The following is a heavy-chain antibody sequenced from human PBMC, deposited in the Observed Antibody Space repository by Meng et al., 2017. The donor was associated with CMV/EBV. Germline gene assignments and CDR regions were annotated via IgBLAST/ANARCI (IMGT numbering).Heavy chain of an antibody. CDR2: IIPIFGTA. V-gene: IGHV1-69*05. J-gene: IGHJ5*02. Sequence: SVKVSCKASGYTFTGYYMHWVRQAPGQGLEWMGGIIPIFGTANYAQKFQGRVTITTDESTSTAYMELSSLRSEDTAVYYCARGYCSSTSCRTGVWFDPWGQGTLVTVSS. CDR1: GYTFTGYY. D-gene: IGHD2-2*01. CDR3: ARGYCSSTSCRTGVWFDP.